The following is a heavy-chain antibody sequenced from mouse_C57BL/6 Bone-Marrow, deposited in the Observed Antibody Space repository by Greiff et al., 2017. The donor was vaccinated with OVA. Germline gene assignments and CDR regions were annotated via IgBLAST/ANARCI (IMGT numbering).Heavy chain of an antibody. J-gene: IGHJ2*01. CDR3: ARIGFITTVVEGDY. V-gene: IGHV5-6*01. D-gene: IGHD1-1*01. CDR2: ISSGGSYT. Sequence: EVHLVESGGDLVKPGGSLKLSCAASGFTFSSYGMSWVRQTPDKRLEWVATISSGGSYTYYPDSVKGRFTISRDNAKNTLYLQMSSLKSEDTAMYYCARIGFITTVVEGDYRGQGTTLTVSS. CDR1: GFTFSSYG.